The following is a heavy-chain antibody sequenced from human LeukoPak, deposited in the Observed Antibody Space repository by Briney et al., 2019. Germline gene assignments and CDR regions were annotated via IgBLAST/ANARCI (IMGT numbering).Heavy chain of an antibody. D-gene: IGHD2-21*01. CDR2: INPNSGGT. J-gene: IGHJ5*02. CDR1: GYTFTGYY. Sequence: ASVKVSCKASGYTFTGYYMHWVRQAPGQGFEWMGRINPNSGGTNYAQKFQGRVTMTRDTSISTAYMELSGLRSDDTAVYYCARESFYGGNYWFDPWGQGTLVTVSS. V-gene: IGHV1-2*06. CDR3: ARESFYGGNYWFDP.